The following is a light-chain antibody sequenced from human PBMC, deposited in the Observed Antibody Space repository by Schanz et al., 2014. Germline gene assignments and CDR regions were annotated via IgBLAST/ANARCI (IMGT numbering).Light chain of an antibody. V-gene: IGKV1-27*01. J-gene: IGKJ1*01. CDR1: QDVSNY. CDR3: QKYNSAPWT. CDR2: AAS. Sequence: DIPMTQSPSSLSASIGDRVTITCRASQDVSNYLAWYQQKPGKVPKLLICAASTLQSGVPSRFSGSGSGTDFTLTISSLQPEDVATYYCQKYNSAPWTFGQGTKVEIK.